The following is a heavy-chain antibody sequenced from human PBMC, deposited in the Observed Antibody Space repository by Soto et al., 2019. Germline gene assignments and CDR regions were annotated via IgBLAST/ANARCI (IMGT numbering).Heavy chain of an antibody. J-gene: IGHJ6*03. CDR2: INPSGGST. V-gene: IGHV1-46*03. CDR1: GYTFTSYY. Sequence: GASVKVSCKASGYTFTSYYMHWARQAPGQGLEWMGIINPSGGSTSYAQKFQGRVTMTRDTSTSTVYMELSSLRSEDTAVYYCARARFPGPMDVWGKGTTVTVSS. CDR3: ARARFPGPMDV. D-gene: IGHD3-16*01.